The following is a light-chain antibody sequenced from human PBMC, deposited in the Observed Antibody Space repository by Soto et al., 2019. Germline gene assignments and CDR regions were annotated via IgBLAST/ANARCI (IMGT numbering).Light chain of an antibody. CDR2: GAS. CDR3: QHYNNWPWT. Sequence: EVVLTLSPGTLSLSPGERATLSCRASQSVSSNLAWYQQKPGQAPRLLIYGASTRATGVPARFSGSGSGTEFTLTISSLQSEDIAVYSCQHYNNWPWTFGQGTKV. V-gene: IGKV3-15*01. J-gene: IGKJ1*01. CDR1: QSVSSN.